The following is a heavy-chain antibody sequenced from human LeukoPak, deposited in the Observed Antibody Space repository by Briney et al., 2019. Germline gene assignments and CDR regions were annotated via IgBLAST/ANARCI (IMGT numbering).Heavy chain of an antibody. CDR1: GYTFTGYA. D-gene: IGHD6-19*01. CDR2: INAGNGNT. V-gene: IGHV1-3*01. CDR3: ARAGGGWYADDNWFDP. J-gene: IGHJ5*02. Sequence: ASAKVSCTASGYTFTGYAMQWVRQAPGQRLERILWINAGNGNTKYSQKSQGRVTITRDTSASTAYMELSSLRSEDTAVYYCARAGGGWYADDNWFDPWGQGTLVTVSS.